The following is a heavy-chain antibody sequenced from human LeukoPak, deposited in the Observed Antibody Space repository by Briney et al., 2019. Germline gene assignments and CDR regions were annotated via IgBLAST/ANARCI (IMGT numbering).Heavy chain of an antibody. J-gene: IGHJ4*02. CDR1: GYTFSNYG. CDR2: IIAYNGNT. D-gene: IGHD2-2*01. CDR3: ARGRYCISSTCSNAGDYFDY. Sequence: ASVKVSCKASGYTFSNYGISWVRLAPGQGLEWMGWIIAYNGNTNYAQSLQGRVTMTTDTSTSTAYMELRSLISDVTAVYYCARGRYCISSTCSNAGDYFDYWGQGTLVTVSS. V-gene: IGHV1-18*01.